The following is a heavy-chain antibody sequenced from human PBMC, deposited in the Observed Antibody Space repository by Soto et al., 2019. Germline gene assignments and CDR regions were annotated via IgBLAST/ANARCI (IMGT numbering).Heavy chain of an antibody. CDR2: NSSEGNNK. J-gene: IGHJ5*01. V-gene: IGHV3-30*18. CDR3: AKDRFSTGWYCLES. CDR1: GFTSGNYG. Sequence: QVQLVESGEGGVNRGGSLRLSCVVSGFTSGNYGLHWVRKAPGKGLEWVAVNSSEGNNKYYADSVKGRFTISRDNSKNTLYLEMNSLRAEDTAVYYCAKDRFSTGWYCLESWGQGTLVTVSS. D-gene: IGHD6-19*01.